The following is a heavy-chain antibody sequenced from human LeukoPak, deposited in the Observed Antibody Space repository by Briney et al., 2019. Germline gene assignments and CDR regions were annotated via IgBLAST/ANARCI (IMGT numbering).Heavy chain of an antibody. CDR3: ARGRGGSYDY. CDR1: GFIFSDYA. Sequence: PGGSLRLSCAASGFIFSDYAMHWVRQAPGKGLEYVSSIKSNGGKAFYAESVKGRFSISRDNSKNTLNLQMGSLRAEDMAVYYCARGRGGSYDYWGQGILVTVS. J-gene: IGHJ4*02. D-gene: IGHD1-26*01. V-gene: IGHV3-64*02. CDR2: IKSNGGKA.